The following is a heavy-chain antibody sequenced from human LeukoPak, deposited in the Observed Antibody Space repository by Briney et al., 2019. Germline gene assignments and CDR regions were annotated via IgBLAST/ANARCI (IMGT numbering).Heavy chain of an antibody. CDR1: GFTFSRYY. D-gene: IGHD3-9*01. Sequence: GGSLRLSCAASGFTFSRYYMHWVRQAPGKGLVWVSRINSDGSGTTYADSVKGRFTISRDNAKNSLYLQMNSLRAEDTAVYYCASSGLGYDILTGYYPVDYWGQGTLVTVSS. V-gene: IGHV3-74*01. J-gene: IGHJ4*02. CDR3: ASSGLGYDILTGYYPVDY. CDR2: INSDGSGT.